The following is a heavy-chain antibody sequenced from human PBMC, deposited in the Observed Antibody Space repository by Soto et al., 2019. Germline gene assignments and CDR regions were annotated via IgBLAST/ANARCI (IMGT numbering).Heavy chain of an antibody. CDR2: IYYSGST. CDR3: ARSNHYGSGSYYNRDYYYMDV. J-gene: IGHJ6*03. V-gene: IGHV4-39*01. D-gene: IGHD3-10*01. CDR1: GGSISSSSYY. Sequence: PSETLSLTCTVSGGSISSSSYYWGWVRQPPGKGLEWIGSIYYSGSTYYNPSLKSRVTISVDTSKNQFSLKLSSVTAADTAVYYCARSNHYGSGSYYNRDYYYMDVWGKGTMVTVSS.